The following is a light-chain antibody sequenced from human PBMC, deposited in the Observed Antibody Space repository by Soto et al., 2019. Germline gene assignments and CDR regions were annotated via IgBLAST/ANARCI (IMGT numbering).Light chain of an antibody. CDR3: QQYYSYPHT. J-gene: IGKJ3*01. V-gene: IGKV1-8*01. CDR1: QGISSY. Sequence: AIRMTQSPSSFSASTGDRVTITCRASQGISSYLAWYQQKPGKAPKLLIYAASTLQSGVPSRFSGSGSGTDFTLTISCLQSEDFATYYCQQYYSYPHTSGPGTKVHIK. CDR2: AAS.